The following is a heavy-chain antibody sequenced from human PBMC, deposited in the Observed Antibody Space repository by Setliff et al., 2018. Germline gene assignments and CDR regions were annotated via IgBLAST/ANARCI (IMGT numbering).Heavy chain of an antibody. CDR2: TYYSGST. CDR1: GGSISSGGYY. J-gene: IGHJ3*02. V-gene: IGHV4-31*03. Sequence: SETLSLTCTVSGGSISSGGYYRSWIRQHPGKGLEWIGYTYYSGSTYYNPSLKSRVTISVDTSKNQFSLKLSSVTAADTAVYYCARVYADTADAFAIWGQGTMVTVSS. D-gene: IGHD5-18*01. CDR3: ARVYADTADAFAI.